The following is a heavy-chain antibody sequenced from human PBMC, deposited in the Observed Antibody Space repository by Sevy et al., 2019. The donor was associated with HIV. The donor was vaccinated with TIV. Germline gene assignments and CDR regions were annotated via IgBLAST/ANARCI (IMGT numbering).Heavy chain of an antibody. D-gene: IGHD3-10*01. CDR1: GYTFTSNV. CDR3: ARGLSTFDY. Sequence: ASVKVSCKASGYTFTSNVISWVRQAPGQGLEWMGWINAYNGNTNNAQKVQGRVTMTTDTSTTTAYMELRSLTSDDTAVYYCARGLSTFDYWGQGTLVTVSS. V-gene: IGHV1-18*01. J-gene: IGHJ4*02. CDR2: INAYNGNT.